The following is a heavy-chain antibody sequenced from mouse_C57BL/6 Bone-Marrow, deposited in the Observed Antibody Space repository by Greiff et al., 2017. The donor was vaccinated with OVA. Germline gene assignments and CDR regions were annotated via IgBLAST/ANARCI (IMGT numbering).Heavy chain of an antibody. V-gene: IGHV14-4*01. D-gene: IGHD2-12*01. J-gene: IGHJ3*01. CDR1: GFNIKDDY. Sequence: EVQLQQSGAELVRPGASVKLSCTASGFNIKDDYMHWVKQRPEQGLEWIGWIDPENGDTEYASKFQGKATITAETSSNTAYLQLSSLTSEDTAVYYCNYSPFAYWGQGTLVTVSA. CDR2: IDPENGDT. CDR3: NYSPFAY.